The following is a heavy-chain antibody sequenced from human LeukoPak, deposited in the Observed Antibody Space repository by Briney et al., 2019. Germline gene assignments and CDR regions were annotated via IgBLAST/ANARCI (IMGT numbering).Heavy chain of an antibody. CDR2: IYYSGST. Sequence: SQTLSLTCTVSGGSLSSGGYYWSWIRQHPGKGLEWIGYIYYSGSTYYNPSLKSRVTISVDTSKNQFPLKLSSVTAADTAVYYCASPYCSGGSCYAKTWGQGTLVTVSS. CDR3: ASPYCSGGSCYAKT. CDR1: GGSLSSGGYY. J-gene: IGHJ5*02. V-gene: IGHV4-31*03. D-gene: IGHD2-15*01.